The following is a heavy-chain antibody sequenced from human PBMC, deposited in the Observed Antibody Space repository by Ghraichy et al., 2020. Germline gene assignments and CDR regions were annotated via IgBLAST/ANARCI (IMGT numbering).Heavy chain of an antibody. J-gene: IGHJ6*02. D-gene: IGHD4-23*01. CDR2: ITSSSRTI. V-gene: IGHV3-48*02. CDR3: ARGSTVVRFYYYDGMDV. Sequence: GGSLRLSCVGSGFTFSGYSLNWVRQSPGKGLEWVSYITSSSRTISYADSVKGRFTISRDNAQNSLYLQMNSLRDEDTAVYFCARGSTVVRFYYYDGMDVWGQGTMVTVSS. CDR1: GFTFSGYS.